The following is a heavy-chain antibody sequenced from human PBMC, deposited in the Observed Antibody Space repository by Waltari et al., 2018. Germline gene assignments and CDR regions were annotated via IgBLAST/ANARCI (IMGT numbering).Heavy chain of an antibody. D-gene: IGHD4-17*01. CDR1: GGSISSFS. J-gene: IGHJ4*02. Sequence: QVQLHESCPGLVTPSETLSPTCTVPGGSISSFSRTRIRPPPGKGLEWIGYIYYSGSTNYNPSLKSRVTISVDTSKNQFALKLSSVTAADTAVYYCARDIGLTTGFDYWGQGTLVTVSS. V-gene: IGHV4-59*01. CDR2: IYYSGST. CDR3: ARDIGLTTGFDY.